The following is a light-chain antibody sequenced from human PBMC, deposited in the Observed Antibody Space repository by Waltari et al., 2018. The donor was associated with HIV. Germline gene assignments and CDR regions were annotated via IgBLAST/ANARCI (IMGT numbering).Light chain of an antibody. Sequence: EIVLTQSPGTVSLSPGDRATLSCGASQSVTTFLAWFQQKPGQAPRLLIYGASNRATGIPDRFSASGSGTDFILTISRLEPEDFAVYYCQHYGTSPPIYIFGQGTRLQI. V-gene: IGKV3-20*01. CDR1: QSVTTF. J-gene: IGKJ2*01. CDR3: QHYGTSPPIYI. CDR2: GAS.